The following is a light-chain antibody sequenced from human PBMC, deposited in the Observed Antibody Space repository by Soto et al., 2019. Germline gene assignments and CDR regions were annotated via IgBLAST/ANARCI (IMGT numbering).Light chain of an antibody. J-gene: IGKJ4*01. CDR2: LGS. CDR1: QSLLHSSGYTY. CDR3: MQALQTPLT. Sequence: IVMTQSPLSLPVTPGEPASISCRSSQSLLHSSGYTYLDWYLQKPGQSPQLLIYLGSNRASGVPDRFSGSGSGTDFTLKITRVEAEDVGVYYCMQALQTPLTFGGGTKVEIK. V-gene: IGKV2-28*01.